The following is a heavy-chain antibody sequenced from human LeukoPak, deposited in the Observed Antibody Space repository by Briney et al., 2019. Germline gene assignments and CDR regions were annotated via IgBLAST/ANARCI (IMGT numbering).Heavy chain of an antibody. Sequence: SETLSLTCTVSGGSVTYTNYYWGWIRQPPGKGLEWIGSIYYSGSTYYNPSLKSRVTVSVDTSKNQFSLKLSSVTAADTAVYYCARRMVRGVITPFDYWGQGTLVTVSS. D-gene: IGHD3-10*01. J-gene: IGHJ4*02. V-gene: IGHV4-39*01. CDR3: ARRMVRGVITPFDY. CDR1: GGSVTYTNYY. CDR2: IYYSGST.